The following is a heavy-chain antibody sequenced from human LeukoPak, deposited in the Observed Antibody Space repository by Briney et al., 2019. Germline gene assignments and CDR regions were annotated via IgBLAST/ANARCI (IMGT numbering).Heavy chain of an antibody. D-gene: IGHD3-22*01. CDR2: ISSSSSYI. CDR3: ARDRYYYDSSGSRSYYFDY. J-gene: IGHJ4*02. Sequence: GGSLRLSCAASGFTFSSYSMTWVRQAPGKGLEWVSSISSSSSYIYYADSVKGRFTISRDNAKNSLYLQMNSLRAEDTAVYYCARDRYYYDSSGSRSYYFDYWGQGTLVTVSS. CDR1: GFTFSSYS. V-gene: IGHV3-21*01.